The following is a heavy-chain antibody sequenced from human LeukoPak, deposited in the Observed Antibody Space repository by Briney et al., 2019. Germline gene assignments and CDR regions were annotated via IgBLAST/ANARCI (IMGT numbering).Heavy chain of an antibody. V-gene: IGHV3-30*18. CDR2: ILYDGSNK. D-gene: IGHD5-12*01. J-gene: IGHJ6*03. CDR3: AKDPSNPRYVNYYYYYMDV. CDR1: GFTLRSYG. Sequence: PGGALRLSCAAPGFTLRSYGMHWGRQAPGKGLEWGGVILYDGSNKYYADSVKGRFTISRDNSKNTLYLQMNSLRAEDTAVYYCAKDPSNPRYVNYYYYYMDVWGKGTTVTVSS.